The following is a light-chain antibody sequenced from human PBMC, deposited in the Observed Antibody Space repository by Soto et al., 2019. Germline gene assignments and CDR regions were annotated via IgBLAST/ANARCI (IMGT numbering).Light chain of an antibody. CDR1: SSDVGGYNY. CDR2: DVN. CDR3: GSYTTTSTLGV. J-gene: IGLJ1*01. V-gene: IGLV2-14*03. Sequence: QSALTQPASVSGSPGQSITISCTGTSSDVGGYNYVSWYQQHPGKAPKLLIFDVNTRPSGVSDRFSGSKSGNTASLIISGVQTDDEADYYCGSYTTTSTLGVFGTGTKLTVL.